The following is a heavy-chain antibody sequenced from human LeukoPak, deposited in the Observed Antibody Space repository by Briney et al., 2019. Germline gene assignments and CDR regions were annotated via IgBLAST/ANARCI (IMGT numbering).Heavy chain of an antibody. CDR3: ARGYSGYDDAFDK. D-gene: IGHD5-12*01. V-gene: IGHV3-30*03. Sequence: GGSLRLSCAASGFTFSSYAMNWVRQAPGKGLEWVAVISYDGRNKFYGESVKGRFTISRDNSKNTLYLQMSSLRSEDTAVYYCARGYSGYDDAFDKWGQGTMVTVSS. J-gene: IGHJ3*02. CDR2: ISYDGRNK. CDR1: GFTFSSYA.